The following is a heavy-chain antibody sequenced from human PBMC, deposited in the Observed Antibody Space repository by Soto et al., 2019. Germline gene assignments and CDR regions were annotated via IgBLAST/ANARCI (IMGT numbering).Heavy chain of an antibody. CDR3: ARHGYDYGGGYFDY. V-gene: IGHV3-66*04. CDR2: IYSGGST. D-gene: IGHD5-18*01. CDR1: GVTVSSNY. J-gene: IGHJ4*02. Sequence: GGSLRLSCAASGVTVSSNYMSWVRQAPGKGLEWVSVIYSGGSTYYADSVKGRFTISRDNSKNTLYLQMNSLRAEDTAVYYCARHGYDYGGGYFDYWGQGTLVTVSS.